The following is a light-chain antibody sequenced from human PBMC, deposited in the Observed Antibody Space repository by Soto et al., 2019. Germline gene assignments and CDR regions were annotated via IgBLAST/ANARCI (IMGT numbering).Light chain of an antibody. CDR1: QSVGSK. Sequence: EMVMTQSPATLSVSPGEGATLSCRASQSVGSKLAWYQQKPGQAPRLLISGASTRATGIPASFSGSGSGTEFTLTISSLQSEDFAVYYCQQYSIWPPSFGPGTKVDIK. V-gene: IGKV3-15*01. CDR2: GAS. CDR3: QQYSIWPPS. J-gene: IGKJ3*01.